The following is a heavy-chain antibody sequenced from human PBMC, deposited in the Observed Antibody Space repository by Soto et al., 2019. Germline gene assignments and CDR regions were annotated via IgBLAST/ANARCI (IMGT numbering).Heavy chain of an antibody. D-gene: IGHD3-9*01. CDR1: GGTLSSYA. V-gene: IGHV1-69*13. J-gene: IGHJ5*02. Sequence: SVKVSCKASGGTLSSYAISWVRQAPGQGLEWMGGIIPIFGTANYAQKFQGRVTITADESTSTAYMELSSLRSEDTAVYYCARGDILTGRVGFDPWGQGTLATSP. CDR2: IIPIFGTA. CDR3: ARGDILTGRVGFDP.